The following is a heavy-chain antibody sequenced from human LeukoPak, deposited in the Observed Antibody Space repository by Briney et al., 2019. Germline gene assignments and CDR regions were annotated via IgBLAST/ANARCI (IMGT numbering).Heavy chain of an antibody. CDR1: GGSVSSSGYY. V-gene: IGHV4-61*08. Sequence: SETLSLTCAVSGGSVSSSGYYWSWIRQPPGKGLEWIAYIYYTGRTNYNPSLKSRVTISLDTSNSQFSLKLSSVTAADTAVYYCARVHGSGSYYHWGQGTLVTVSS. J-gene: IGHJ5*02. CDR2: IYYTGRT. D-gene: IGHD3-10*01. CDR3: ARVHGSGSYYH.